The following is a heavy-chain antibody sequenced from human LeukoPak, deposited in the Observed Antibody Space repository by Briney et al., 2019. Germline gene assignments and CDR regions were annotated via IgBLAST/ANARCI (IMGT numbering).Heavy chain of an antibody. CDR2: MNPNSGNT. J-gene: IGHJ4*02. CDR1: GYTFTSYD. CDR3: ARGFCSGGSCYTTIDY. D-gene: IGHD2-15*01. Sequence: ASVKVSRKASGYTFTSYDINWVRQATGQGLEWMGWMNPNSGNTGYAQKFQGRVTMTRNTSISTAYMELSSLRSEDTAVYYCARGFCSGGSCYTTIDYWGQGTLVTVSS. V-gene: IGHV1-8*01.